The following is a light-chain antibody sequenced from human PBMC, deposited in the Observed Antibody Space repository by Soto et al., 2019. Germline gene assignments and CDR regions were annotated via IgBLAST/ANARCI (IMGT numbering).Light chain of an antibody. CDR1: ALPKQH. CDR3: QSADSSDTYPI. J-gene: IGLJ2*01. CDR2: KDS. V-gene: IGLV3-25*03. Sequence: SYELTQPPSVSVSPGQTARITCSGDALPKQHSYWYQQKPGQAPVLVIYKDSERPSGIPERFSGSSSGTTVTLTISGAQAEDEADYYCQSADSSDTYPIFGGGTKVTVL.